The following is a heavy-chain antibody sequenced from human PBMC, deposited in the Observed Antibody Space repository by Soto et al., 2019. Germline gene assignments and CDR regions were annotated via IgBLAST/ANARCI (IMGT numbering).Heavy chain of an antibody. V-gene: IGHV1-46*01. J-gene: IGHJ4*02. Sequence: ASVKVSCKASGYTFTSYYIHWVRQAPEQGLEWMGIIYPSGGSTSYAQKFQGRVTMTSDTSTSTVYMELSSLRSEDTAVYFCARDRGGYNWNYSIDYWGQGTLVTVSS. CDR2: IYPSGGST. D-gene: IGHD1-7*01. CDR3: ARDRGGYNWNYSIDY. CDR1: GYTFTSYY.